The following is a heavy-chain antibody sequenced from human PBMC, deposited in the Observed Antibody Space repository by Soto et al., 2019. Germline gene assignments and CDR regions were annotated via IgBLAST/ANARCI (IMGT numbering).Heavy chain of an antibody. D-gene: IGHD6-6*01. CDR3: ARPPHYSSSSESFDY. CDR1: GFTFSSYA. J-gene: IGHJ4*02. CDR2: ISYDGSNK. V-gene: IGHV3-30-3*01. Sequence: PGGSLRLSCAASGFTFSSYAMHWVRQAPGKGLEWVAVISYDGSNKYYADSVKGRFTISRDNSKNTLYLQMNSLRAEDTAVYYCARPPHYSSSSESFDYWGQGTLVTVS.